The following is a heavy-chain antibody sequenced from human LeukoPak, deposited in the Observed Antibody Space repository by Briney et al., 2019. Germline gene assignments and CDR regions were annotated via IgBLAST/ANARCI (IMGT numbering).Heavy chain of an antibody. CDR1: EFTFSSYA. CDR2: ISGSGGST. J-gene: IGHJ4*02. D-gene: IGHD1-14*01. V-gene: IGHV3-23*01. CDR3: AKTLRPDNYVDY. Sequence: GGSLRLSCAASEFTFSSYAMSWVRQAPGKGLEWVSAISGSGGSTYYADSVKGRFTISRDNSKNTLYLQMNSLRAEDTAVYYCAKTLRPDNYVDYWGQGTLVTVSS.